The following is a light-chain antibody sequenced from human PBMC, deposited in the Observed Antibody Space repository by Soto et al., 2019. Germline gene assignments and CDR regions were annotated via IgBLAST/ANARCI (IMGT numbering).Light chain of an antibody. CDR1: QSISSY. J-gene: IGKJ2*01. Sequence: DIQMTQSPSSLSASVGDRVPITCRASQSISSYLNWYKQKPGKAPKLLIYAASSLQSGVPSRFSGSGSVTDFTLTISSLQPEDFATYYCQQSYSTPLYTFGQGTKLEIK. CDR3: QQSYSTPLYT. CDR2: AAS. V-gene: IGKV1-39*01.